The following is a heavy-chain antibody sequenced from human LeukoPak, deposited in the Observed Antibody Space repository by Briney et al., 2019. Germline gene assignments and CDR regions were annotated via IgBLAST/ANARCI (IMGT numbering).Heavy chain of an antibody. CDR3: ARFPFAPYSNSWYEVDY. CDR2: INPNSGGT. D-gene: IGHD6-13*01. CDR1: GYTFTGYY. J-gene: IGHJ4*02. Sequence: ASVKVSCKASGYTFTGYYMHWVRQAPGQRLEWMGWINPNSGGTNYAQKFQGRVTMTRDTSINTAYMELSRLRSDDTAVYYCARFPFAPYSNSWYEVDYWGQGTLVTVSS. V-gene: IGHV1-2*02.